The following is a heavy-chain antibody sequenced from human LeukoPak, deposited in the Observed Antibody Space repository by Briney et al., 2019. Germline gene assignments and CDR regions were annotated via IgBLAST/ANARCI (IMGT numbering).Heavy chain of an antibody. CDR3: ARVDESGDWFDP. CDR1: GGSISSHY. J-gene: IGHJ5*02. CDR2: IYYSGST. V-gene: IGHV4-59*11. Sequence: SETLSLTCTVSGGSISSHYWSWIRQPPGKGLEWIGYIYYSGSTNYNPSLKSRVTISVDTSKNQFSLKLSSVTAADTAVYYCARVDESGDWFDPWGQGTLVTVSS. D-gene: IGHD6-25*01.